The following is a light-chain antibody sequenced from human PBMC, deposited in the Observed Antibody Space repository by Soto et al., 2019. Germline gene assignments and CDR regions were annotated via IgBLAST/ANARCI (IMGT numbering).Light chain of an antibody. V-gene: IGLV2-8*01. CDR1: NTNIGVSDY. CDR2: DIV. CDR3: KSDASSNTDV. Sequence: QSVLTQPPSASGSPGQSVTISCTVTNTNIGVSDYVYWYQHHPGTAPRLLIHDIVQRPSGVPDRISGSKSGNTASLTISGRQAAEDAYYFCKSDASSNTDVFGSGTKVTVL. J-gene: IGLJ1*01.